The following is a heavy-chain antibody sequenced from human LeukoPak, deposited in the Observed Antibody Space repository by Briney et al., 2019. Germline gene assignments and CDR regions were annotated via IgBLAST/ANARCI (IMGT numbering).Heavy chain of an antibody. Sequence: ASVKVSCKASGYTFTTYTMHWVRQAPGQRLEWMGWINADTGNTKCSQEFQGRPTITRDTSASTVYMDLSSLKSEDMAVYYCARSGGSRGTVTPPGDFWGQGTLVTVSS. V-gene: IGHV1-3*03. CDR3: ARSGGSRGTVTPPGDF. CDR1: GYTFTTYT. J-gene: IGHJ4*02. CDR2: INADTGNT. D-gene: IGHD4-17*01.